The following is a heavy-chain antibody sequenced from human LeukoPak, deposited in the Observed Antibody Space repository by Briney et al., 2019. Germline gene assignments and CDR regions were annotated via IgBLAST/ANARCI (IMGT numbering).Heavy chain of an antibody. Sequence: ASVKVSCKASGGTFSSYAISWVRQAPGQGLEWMGGIIPIFGTANYAQKFQGRVTITADESTSTAYMKLSSLRSEDTAVYYCARGATTYDFWSGRGNYFDYWGQGTLVTVSS. CDR2: IIPIFGTA. D-gene: IGHD3-3*01. V-gene: IGHV1-69*01. CDR1: GGTFSSYA. J-gene: IGHJ4*02. CDR3: ARGATTYDFWSGRGNYFDY.